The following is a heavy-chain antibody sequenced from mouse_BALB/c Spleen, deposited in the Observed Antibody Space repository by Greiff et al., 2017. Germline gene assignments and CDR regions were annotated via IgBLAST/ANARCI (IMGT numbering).Heavy chain of an antibody. CDR2: INPYNGAT. D-gene: IGHD2-4*01. Sequence: EVMLVESGPELVKPGASVKISCKASGYSFTGYYMHWVKQSHVKSLEWIGRINPYNGATSYNQNFKDKASLTVDKSSSTAYMELHSLTSEDSAVYYCARSGGLHYFDYWGQGTTLTVSS. J-gene: IGHJ2*01. CDR3: ARSGGLHYFDY. V-gene: IGHV1-31*01. CDR1: GYSFTGYY.